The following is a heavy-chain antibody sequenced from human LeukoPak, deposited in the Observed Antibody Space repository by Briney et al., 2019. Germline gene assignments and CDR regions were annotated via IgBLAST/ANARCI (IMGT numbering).Heavy chain of an antibody. CDR2: IKSKGDGGTA. J-gene: IGHJ3*02. CDR3: TTASLKSTVGAFDM. V-gene: IGHV3-15*01. Sequence: PGGSLRLSCAASGFTFSNAWMNWVRQAPGKGLEWVGRIKSKGDGGTADYAAPVKGRFTISRDDSKNMLYLQMNSLKTEDTAVYYCTTASLKSTVGAFDMWGQGTMVTVSS. CDR1: GFTFSNAW. D-gene: IGHD1-26*01.